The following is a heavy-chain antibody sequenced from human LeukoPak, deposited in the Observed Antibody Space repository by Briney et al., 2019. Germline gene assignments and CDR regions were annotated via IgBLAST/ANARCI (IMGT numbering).Heavy chain of an antibody. CDR2: IYYSGST. CDR1: GGSISSGGYY. Sequence: PSETLSLTCTVSGGSISSGGYYWSWIRQHPGKGLEWIGYIYYSGSTYYNPSLKSRVTISVDTSKNQSSLKLSSVTAADTAVYYCARDSGTGDAFDIWGQGTMVTVSS. J-gene: IGHJ3*02. V-gene: IGHV4-31*03. CDR3: ARDSGTGDAFDI. D-gene: IGHD2-8*02.